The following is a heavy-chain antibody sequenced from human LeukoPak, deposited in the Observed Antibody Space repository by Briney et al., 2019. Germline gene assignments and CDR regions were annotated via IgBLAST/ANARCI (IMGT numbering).Heavy chain of an antibody. J-gene: IGHJ4*02. V-gene: IGHV1-8*01. D-gene: IGHD6-19*01. Sequence: ASVKVSCKXSGYTFTSYDINWVRQATGQGLEWMGWMNPNSGNTGYAQKFQGRVTMTRNTFISTAYMELSSLRSEDTAVYYCARGWEWEQWPYYFDYWGQGTLVTVSS. CDR3: ARGWEWEQWPYYFDY. CDR1: GYTFTSYD. CDR2: MNPNSGNT.